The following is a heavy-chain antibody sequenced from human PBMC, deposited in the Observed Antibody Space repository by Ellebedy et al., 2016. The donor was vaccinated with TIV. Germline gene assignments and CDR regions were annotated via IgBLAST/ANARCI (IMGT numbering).Heavy chain of an antibody. D-gene: IGHD3-10*01. CDR2: INDSGRA. J-gene: IGHJ4*02. V-gene: IGHV4-34*01. Sequence: MPSETLSLTCAVYGGSFSGYYWSAIRQPPGKGLEWIGEINDSGRASYNPSLKSRVTISVDTSKNQVSLRLTSVTAADTAVYYCARQGFGELSAPFDYWGQGTLVTVSS. CDR3: ARQGFGELSAPFDY. CDR1: GGSFSGYY.